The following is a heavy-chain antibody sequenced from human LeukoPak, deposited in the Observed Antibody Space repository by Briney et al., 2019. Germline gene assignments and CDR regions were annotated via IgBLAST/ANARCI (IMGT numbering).Heavy chain of an antibody. CDR1: GRSFSGYY. D-gene: IGHD6-19*01. V-gene: IGHV4-34*01. J-gene: IGHJ5*02. CDR3: ARGASGWYTENWFDP. CDR2: INHSGST. Sequence: SETLSLTCAVYGRSFSGYYWSWIRQPPGKGLEWIGEINHSGSTNYNPSLKSRVTISVDTSKNQFSLKLSSVTAADTAVYYCARGASGWYTENWFDPWGQGTLVTVSS.